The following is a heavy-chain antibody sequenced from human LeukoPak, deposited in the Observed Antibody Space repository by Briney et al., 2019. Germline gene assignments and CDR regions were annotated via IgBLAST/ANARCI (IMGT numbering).Heavy chain of an antibody. J-gene: IGHJ4*02. CDR1: GFTFSSYS. Sequence: SGGSLRLSCAASGFTFSSYSMSWVRQAPGKGLDWVSSISSSSSTIYYADSVKGRFTISRDNAKNSLYLQMNSLRAEDTAVYYCATDRNSGKYYDYWGQGTLVTVSS. CDR2: ISSSSSTI. D-gene: IGHD1-26*01. CDR3: ATDRNSGKYYDY. V-gene: IGHV3-21*01.